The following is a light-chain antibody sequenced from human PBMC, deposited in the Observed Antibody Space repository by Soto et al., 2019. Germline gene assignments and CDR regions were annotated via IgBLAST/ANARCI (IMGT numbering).Light chain of an antibody. CDR2: DAY. CDR1: QSFRGL. J-gene: IGKJ5*01. V-gene: IGKV3-11*01. CDR3: QQRIMWPIT. Sequence: EVVLTQSPVTLSLSPGERATLSCRASQSFRGLLAWYQQKPGQAPRLLIYDAYSWATGIPPRFSGSGSGTAFTLTIRSLGPEDSAVYWWQQRIMWPITFGQGRRLEIK.